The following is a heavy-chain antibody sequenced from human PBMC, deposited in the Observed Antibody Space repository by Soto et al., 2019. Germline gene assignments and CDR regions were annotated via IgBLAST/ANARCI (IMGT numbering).Heavy chain of an antibody. D-gene: IGHD1-26*01. CDR3: AVEGAVMGATSDY. CDR1: GGTFSSYT. CDR2: IIPMFGTT. J-gene: IGHJ4*02. Sequence: QVQLVQSGAEVKKPGSSVKVSCKASGGTFSSYTLNWVRQAPGPGLEWMGGIIPMFGTTDYAEKFQGRVTITADESTSTAYMELTCLISEDTAFYYCAVEGAVMGATSDYWGQGTLVTVSS. V-gene: IGHV1-69*12.